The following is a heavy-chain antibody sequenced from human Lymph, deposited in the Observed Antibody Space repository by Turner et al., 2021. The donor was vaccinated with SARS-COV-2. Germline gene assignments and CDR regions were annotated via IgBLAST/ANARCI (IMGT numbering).Heavy chain of an antibody. CDR1: GGTFSSYA. V-gene: IGHV1-69*10. CDR3: ARDSPYCSSTSCYDP. Sequence: QVQLVQSGAEVKKPGSSVKVSCTASGGTFSSYAITWVRQAPGQGHEGMGGIIPILAIANYAQKFQGRVTITADKSTSTAYMELSSLRSEDTAVYYCARDSPYCSSTSCYDPWGQGTLVTVSS. D-gene: IGHD2-2*01. CDR2: IIPILAIA. J-gene: IGHJ5*02.